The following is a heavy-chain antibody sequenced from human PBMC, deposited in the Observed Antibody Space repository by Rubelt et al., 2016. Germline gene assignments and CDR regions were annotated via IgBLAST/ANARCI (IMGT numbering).Heavy chain of an antibody. CDR3: ARDRLVGASDAFDF. CDR2: IYHTWTT. D-gene: IGHD1-26*01. CDR1: GYSISSGYF. Sequence: QLQLQESGPGLVKPSETLSLTCNVSGYSISSGYFWGWIRQHPGKGLEWIGFIYHTWTTYYNPSLKSRVTISVDTSKNQFSLKLTSVTAADTAMYYCARDRLVGASDAFDFWGQGTMVTVSS. J-gene: IGHJ3*01. V-gene: IGHV4-38-2*02.